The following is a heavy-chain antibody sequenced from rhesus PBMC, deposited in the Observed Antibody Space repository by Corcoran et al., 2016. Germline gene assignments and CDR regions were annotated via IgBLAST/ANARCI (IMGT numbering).Heavy chain of an antibody. J-gene: IGHJ4*01. CDR2: IYGSGSST. CDR3: ARAPDGWNDGYY. D-gene: IGHD1-14*01. V-gene: IGHV4-169*01. CDR1: GGSISSSY. Sequence: QLQLQESGPGLVKPSETLSVTCAVSGGSISSSYWSWIRQAPGKGLEWIGFIYGSGSSTNYNPSLKSRVSLSVDTSKNQLSLKLGSVTTADTAVYYCARAPDGWNDGYYWGQGVLVTVSS.